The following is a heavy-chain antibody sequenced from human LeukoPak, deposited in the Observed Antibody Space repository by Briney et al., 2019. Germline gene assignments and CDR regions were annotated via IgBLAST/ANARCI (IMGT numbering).Heavy chain of an antibody. V-gene: IGHV3-23*01. J-gene: IGHJ4*02. CDR2: ISGSGGST. CDR1: GFTFSSYA. D-gene: IGHD3-3*01. Sequence: GGSLRLSCAASGFTFSSYAMSWVRQAPGKGREWVSAISGSGGSTYYADSVKGRFTISRYNSKNKLYLQMNSLRAEDTAVYYCAKDYHAFGVVIIAENWGQGTLVTVSS. CDR3: AKDYHAFGVVIIAEN.